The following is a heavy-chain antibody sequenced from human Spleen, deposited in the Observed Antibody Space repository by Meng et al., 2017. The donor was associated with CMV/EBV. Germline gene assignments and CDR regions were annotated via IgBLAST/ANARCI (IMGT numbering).Heavy chain of an antibody. Sequence: GESLKISCAASGFTVSSNYMSWVRQAPGKGLEWVSVIYGGGTTYYADSVKGRFTISRDNSKNTLYLQMNSLRAEDTAIYFCAKDLFHSADAPHWFDPWGQGTLVTVSS. CDR3: AKDLFHSADAPHWFDP. V-gene: IGHV3-53*01. J-gene: IGHJ5*02. CDR1: GFTVSSNY. CDR2: IYGGGTT. D-gene: IGHD2-15*01.